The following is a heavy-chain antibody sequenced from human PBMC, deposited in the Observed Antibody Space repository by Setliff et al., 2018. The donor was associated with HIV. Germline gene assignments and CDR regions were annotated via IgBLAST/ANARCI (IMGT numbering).Heavy chain of an antibody. D-gene: IGHD3-9*01. CDR2: T. V-gene: IGHV4-30-4*01. J-gene: IGHJ3*02. Sequence: SETLSLTCTVPGGSISSGDYYWSCIRQPPGKGLDWIEYTNYSQSLKSRVTITVDTSKNQFSLKLSSVTAADTAVYYCARGDTLRHFDWLKIKGAFDIWGQGTMVTVSS. CDR3: ARGDTLRHFDWLKIKGAFDI. CDR1: GGSISSGDYY.